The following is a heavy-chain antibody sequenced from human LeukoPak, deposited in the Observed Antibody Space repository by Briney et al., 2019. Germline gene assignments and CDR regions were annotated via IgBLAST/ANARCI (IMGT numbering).Heavy chain of an antibody. CDR3: TKKEAMIRGVPYYYDF. CDR2: ISGSGDDT. J-gene: IGHJ4*02. V-gene: IGHV3-23*01. D-gene: IGHD3-10*01. Sequence: GGSLRLSCSASGFTFSSYVMTWVRQAPGQGLEWVSAISGSGDDTYYADSVKGRFTISRDNSKNTLYLQMNSLRAEDTAVYYCTKKEAMIRGVPYYYDFWGQGTLVTVSS. CDR1: GFTFSSYV.